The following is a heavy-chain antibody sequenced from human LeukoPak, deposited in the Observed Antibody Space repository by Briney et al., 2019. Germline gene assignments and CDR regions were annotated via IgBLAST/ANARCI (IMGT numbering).Heavy chain of an antibody. Sequence: ASVKVSCKASGCTFTSYGISWVRQAPGQGLEWMGWISAYNGNTNYAQKLQGRVTMTTDTSTSTAYMELRSLRSDDTAVYYCARVVGLTGYSSSWYSGYYYYMDVWGKGTTVTVSS. D-gene: IGHD6-13*01. CDR3: ARVVGLTGYSSSWYSGYYYYMDV. CDR1: GCTFTSYG. J-gene: IGHJ6*03. CDR2: ISAYNGNT. V-gene: IGHV1-18*01.